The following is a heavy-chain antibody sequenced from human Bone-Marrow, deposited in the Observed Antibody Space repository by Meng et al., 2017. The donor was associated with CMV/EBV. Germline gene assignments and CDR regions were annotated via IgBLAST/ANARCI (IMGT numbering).Heavy chain of an antibody. CDR3: ASRRTTGTRGAYFYYGMDV. CDR1: GGTFSAYS. CDR2: VIPIFGTT. J-gene: IGHJ6*02. Sequence: SVKVSCKTSGGTFSAYSFRWVRQAPGQVLEWMGGVIPIFGTTNYAQRFQGRLSITTDESTQTVYMELSSLTSVDTAVYYCASRRTTGTRGAYFYYGMDVWGQGTTVTVSS. V-gene: IGHV1-69*05. D-gene: IGHD1-1*01.